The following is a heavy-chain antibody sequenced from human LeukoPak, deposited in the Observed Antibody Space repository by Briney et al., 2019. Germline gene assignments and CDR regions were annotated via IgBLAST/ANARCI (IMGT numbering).Heavy chain of an antibody. J-gene: IGHJ5*02. CDR2: ISSSGGTI. D-gene: IGHD2-2*01. CDR3: ARDLRGYCSGTCCYDNWFDP. Sequence: GGSLRLSCAASGFTFSSYSMNWVRQAPGKGLEWVSYISSSGGTIYYADSVKGRFTISRDNAKNSLYLQMNSLRAEDTAVYYCARDLRGYCSGTCCYDNWFDPWGQGTLVTVSS. V-gene: IGHV3-48*01. CDR1: GFTFSSYS.